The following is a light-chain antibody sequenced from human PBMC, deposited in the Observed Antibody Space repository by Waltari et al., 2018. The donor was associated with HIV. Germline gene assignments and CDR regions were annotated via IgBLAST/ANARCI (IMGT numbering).Light chain of an antibody. Sequence: QSVVPQPPSASGTPGQRVVFSCSGSNSNIGSSSVNWYQQVPGAAPKILIYRDEQRFSGVPDRFSGSKSATSAAMAISELRSEDEADYYCAVWDDSLRGGVFGGGTKLTVL. V-gene: IGLV1-47*01. CDR1: NSNIGSSS. J-gene: IGLJ3*02. CDR2: RDE. CDR3: AVWDDSLRGGV.